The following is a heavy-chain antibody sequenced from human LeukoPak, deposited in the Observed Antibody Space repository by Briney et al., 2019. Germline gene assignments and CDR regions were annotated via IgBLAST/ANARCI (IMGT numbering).Heavy chain of an antibody. CDR1: GGSFSGYY. CDR3: ARGRRRYGDIQRHFDY. D-gene: IGHD4-17*01. J-gene: IGHJ4*02. CDR2: INHSGST. V-gene: IGHV4-34*01. Sequence: SETLSPTCAVYGGSFSGYYWSWIRQPPGKGLEWIGEINHSGSTNYNPSLKSRVTISVDTSKNQFSLKPSSVTAADTAVYYCARGRRRYGDIQRHFDYWGQGTLVTVSS.